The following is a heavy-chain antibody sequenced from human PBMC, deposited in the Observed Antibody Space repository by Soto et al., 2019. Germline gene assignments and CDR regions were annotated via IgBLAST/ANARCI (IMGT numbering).Heavy chain of an antibody. CDR2: IIPIFGTA. D-gene: IGHD3-10*01. CDR1: GCTFSSYA. CDR3: ATPLLWFGELLPNSYYYGMDV. V-gene: IGHV1-69*06. Sequence: SVKVSCKASGCTFSSYAISWVRQAPGQGLEWMGGIIPIFGTANYAQKFQGRVTITADKSTSTAYMELSSLRSEDTAVYYCATPLLWFGELLPNSYYYGMDVWGQGTTVTVPS. J-gene: IGHJ6*02.